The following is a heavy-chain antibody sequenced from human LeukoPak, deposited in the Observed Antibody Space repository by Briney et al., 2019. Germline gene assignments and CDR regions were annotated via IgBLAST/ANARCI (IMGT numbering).Heavy chain of an antibody. Sequence: PSETLSLTCAVYGGSFSGYYWSWIRQPPGKGLEWIGEINHSGSTNYNPCLKSRVAISADTSENQFSLKLSSVPAAERAGFYCASDYGDDEVLDIWGQGTLVTVSS. J-gene: IGHJ3*02. D-gene: IGHD4-17*01. CDR2: INHSGST. V-gene: IGHV4-34*01. CDR3: ASDYGDDEVLDI. CDR1: GGSFSGYY.